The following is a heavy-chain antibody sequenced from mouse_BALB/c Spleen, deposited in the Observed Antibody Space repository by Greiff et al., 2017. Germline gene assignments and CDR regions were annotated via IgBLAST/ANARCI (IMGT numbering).Heavy chain of an antibody. CDR1: GFTFSSYA. V-gene: IGHV5-6-5*01. CDR2: ISSGGST. J-gene: IGHJ4*01. CDR3: ARGYDGYWGLAMDY. D-gene: IGHD2-3*01. Sequence: EVQRVESGGGLVKPGGSLKLSCAASGFTFSSYAMSWVRQTPEKRLEWVASISSGGSTYYPDSVKGRFTISRDNARNILYLQMSSLRSEDTAMYYCARGYDGYWGLAMDYWGQGTSVTVSS.